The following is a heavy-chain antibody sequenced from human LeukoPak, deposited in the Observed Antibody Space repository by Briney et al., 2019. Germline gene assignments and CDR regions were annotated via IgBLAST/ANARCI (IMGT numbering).Heavy chain of an antibody. CDR3: AREDSSGYYNY. D-gene: IGHD3-22*01. CDR1: GGSISSYY. Sequence: SETLSLTCTVSGGSISSYYWSWIRQPPGKGLEWIGYIYYSGSTYYNPSLKSRVTISVDTSKNQFSLKLSSVTAADTAVYYCAREDSSGYYNYWGQGTLVTVSS. V-gene: IGHV4-59*12. CDR2: IYYSGST. J-gene: IGHJ4*02.